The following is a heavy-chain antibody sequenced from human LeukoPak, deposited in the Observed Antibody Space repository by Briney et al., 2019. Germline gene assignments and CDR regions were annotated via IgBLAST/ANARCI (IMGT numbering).Heavy chain of an antibody. CDR2: INFDGSST. V-gene: IGHV3-74*01. J-gene: IGHJ4*02. CDR1: GFTFSSHW. D-gene: IGHD6-13*01. Sequence: PGGSLRLSCAASGFTFSSHWMHWVRQAPGKGLVWVSRINFDGSSTSYADSVKGRFTISRDNAKNTLYLQMNSLRAGDTAVYYCARVSSRQLVTVDYWGQGTLVTVSS. CDR3: ARVSSRQLVTVDY.